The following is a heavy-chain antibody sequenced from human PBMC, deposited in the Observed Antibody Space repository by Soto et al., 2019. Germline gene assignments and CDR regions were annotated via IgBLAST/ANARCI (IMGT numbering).Heavy chain of an antibody. CDR3: AVYCSSTSCYFNWFDP. Sequence: SETLSLTCTVSGGSISSGDYYWSWIRQPPGKGLEWIGYIYYSGSTYYNPSLKSRVTISVDTSKNQFSLKLSSVTAADTAVYYCAVYCSSTSCYFNWFDPWGQGTLVTVSS. V-gene: IGHV4-30-4*01. D-gene: IGHD2-2*01. CDR2: IYYSGST. CDR1: GGSISSGDYY. J-gene: IGHJ5*02.